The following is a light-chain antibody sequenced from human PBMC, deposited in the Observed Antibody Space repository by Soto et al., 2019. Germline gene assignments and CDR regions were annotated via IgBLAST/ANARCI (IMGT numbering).Light chain of an antibody. CDR1: QSISGW. CDR3: QQYNSDPWT. V-gene: IGKV1-5*01. CDR2: DVS. Sequence: DIQMTQSTSTLSASVGDRVTITCRASQSISGWLAWYQQKPGKAPKLLIYDVSSLESGVPSRFSGSGSGTEFTLAISSLQPDDFATYYCQQYNSDPWTCGQGTK. J-gene: IGKJ1*01.